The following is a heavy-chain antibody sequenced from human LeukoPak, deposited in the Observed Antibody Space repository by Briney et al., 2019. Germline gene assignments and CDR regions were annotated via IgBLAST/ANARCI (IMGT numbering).Heavy chain of an antibody. D-gene: IGHD2-21*02. CDR2: IRSSSNNI. Sequence: PGGSLRLSCVASGFMFSNYGMNWVRQAPGKGLEWVSSIRSSSNNIYYADSVKGRFTISRDNAKNSLYLEMNSLRAEDTAVYYCAREYCGGDCYSVHYYYGMDVWGIGTTVTVSS. V-gene: IGHV3-21*01. CDR1: GFMFSNYG. CDR3: AREYCGGDCYSVHYYYGMDV. J-gene: IGHJ6*04.